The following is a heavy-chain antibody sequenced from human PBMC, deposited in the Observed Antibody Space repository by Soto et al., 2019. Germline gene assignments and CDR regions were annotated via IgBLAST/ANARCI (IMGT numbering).Heavy chain of an antibody. V-gene: IGHV1-46*01. CDR3: ARPPFPGGIAAIYNSTVS. D-gene: IGHD2-2*01. CDR2: INPSGGST. CDR1: GYTFTHYY. J-gene: IGHJ5*02. Sequence: ASVKVSCKASGYTFTHYYIHWVRQAPGQGLEWMGMINPSGGSTSYAQKFQGRLTMTTDTSTNTVYMELSSLRSEDTAVYYCARPPFPGGIAAIYNSTVSWRQRALVIVSS.